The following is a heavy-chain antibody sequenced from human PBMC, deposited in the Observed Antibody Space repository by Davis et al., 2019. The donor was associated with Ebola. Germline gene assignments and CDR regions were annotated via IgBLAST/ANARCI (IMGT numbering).Heavy chain of an antibody. Sequence: PSETLSLTCTVSGGSISSSSYYWGWIRQPPGKGLEWIGSIYYSGSTYYNPSLKSRVTISVDTSKNQFSLKLSSVTAADTAVYYCASDYGDYDWFDPWGQGTLVTVSS. CDR3: ASDYGDYDWFDP. CDR2: IYYSGST. CDR1: GGSISSSSYY. J-gene: IGHJ5*02. V-gene: IGHV4-39*01. D-gene: IGHD4-17*01.